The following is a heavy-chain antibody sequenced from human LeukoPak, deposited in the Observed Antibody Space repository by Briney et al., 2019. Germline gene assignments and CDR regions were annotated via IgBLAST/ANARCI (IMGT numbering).Heavy chain of an antibody. J-gene: IGHJ4*02. CDR1: GFTFSDYT. CDR3: AKDRLPDSAWSLDY. Sequence: PGGSLRLSCAASGFTFSDYTMNWVRQAPEKGLEWVSAIYPNGGTIYYANSVKGRFTISRDNSKNTVYLQMNSLRAEGTAVYYCAKDRLPDSAWSLDYWGQGTLVTVSS. CDR2: IYPNGGTI. V-gene: IGHV3-23*01. D-gene: IGHD6-19*01.